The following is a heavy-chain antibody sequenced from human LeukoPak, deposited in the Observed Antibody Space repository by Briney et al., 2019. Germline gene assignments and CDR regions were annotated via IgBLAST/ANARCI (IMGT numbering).Heavy chain of an antibody. Sequence: GGSLRLSCAASGFTFSSYWMSWVRQAPGKGLEWVANIKQDGSEKYYVDSVKGRFSISRYNTNNSLYLQMNSLRAEDTAVYYCARESDYVLPSYYSYMDVWGKGTTVTDSS. V-gene: IGHV3-7*01. CDR1: GFTFSSYW. J-gene: IGHJ6*03. CDR2: IKQDGSEK. D-gene: IGHD4-17*01. CDR3: ARESDYVLPSYYSYMDV.